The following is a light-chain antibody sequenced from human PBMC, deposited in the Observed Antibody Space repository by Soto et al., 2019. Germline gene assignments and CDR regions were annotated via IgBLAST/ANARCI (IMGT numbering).Light chain of an antibody. CDR1: QSISGW. CDR2: DAS. V-gene: IGKV1-5*01. CDR3: QQYSSYSLYT. J-gene: IGKJ2*01. Sequence: DIQMTQSPSTLSASVGDRVTITCRASQSISGWLDWFQQKPGKAPKLLIYDASTLESGVPSRFSGSGSGTQFTLTISSLQPDDFATYLCQQYSSYSLYTFGQGTKLEI.